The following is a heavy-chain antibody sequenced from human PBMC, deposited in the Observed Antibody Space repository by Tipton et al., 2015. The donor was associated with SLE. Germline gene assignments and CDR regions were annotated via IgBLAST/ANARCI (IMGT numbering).Heavy chain of an antibody. CDR2: INHSGST. V-gene: IGHV4-39*07. CDR1: GGSISSGGYY. CDR3: AGAAPGVQGVNDAFDI. J-gene: IGHJ3*02. D-gene: IGHD3-10*01. Sequence: TLSLTCTVSGGSISSGGYYWSWIRQPPGKGLEWIGEINHSGSTNYNPSLESRVTISVDTSKNQFSLKLSSVTAADTAVYYCAGAAPGVQGVNDAFDIWGQGTMVTVSS.